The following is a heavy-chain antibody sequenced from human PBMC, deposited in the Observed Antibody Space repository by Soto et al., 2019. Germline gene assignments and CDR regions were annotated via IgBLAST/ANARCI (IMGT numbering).Heavy chain of an antibody. J-gene: IGHJ4*02. CDR1: GGSFSSGGYY. V-gene: IGHV4-31*03. D-gene: IGHD2-8*02. CDR3: ARATSFSGHHGY. CDR2: IYYSGST. Sequence: QLQLQESGPGLVKPSQTLSLACTVSGGSFSSGGYYWSWIRQLPGKGLEWIGYIYYSGSTYYNPSLKSRFTISLDTSKNQFSLKLSSVTAADTAVYYCARATSFSGHHGYWGQGTLATVSS.